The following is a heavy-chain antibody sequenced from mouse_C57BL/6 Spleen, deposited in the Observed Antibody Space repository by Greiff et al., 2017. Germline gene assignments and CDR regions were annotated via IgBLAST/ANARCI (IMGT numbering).Heavy chain of an antibody. CDR2: ISYDGSN. Sequence: VQLQQSGPGLVKPSQSLSLTCSVTGYSITSGYYWNWIRQFPGNKLEWMGYISYDGSNNYNPSLKNRISITRDTSKNQFFLKLKSVTTEDTATYYCAREDYGSSYDYWGQGTTLTVSS. D-gene: IGHD1-1*01. V-gene: IGHV3-6*01. J-gene: IGHJ2*01. CDR3: AREDYGSSYDY. CDR1: GYSITSGYY.